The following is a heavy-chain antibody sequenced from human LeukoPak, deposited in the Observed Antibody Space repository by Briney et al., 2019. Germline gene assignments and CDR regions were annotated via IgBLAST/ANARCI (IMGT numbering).Heavy chain of an antibody. D-gene: IGHD3-10*01. CDR2: IYLGDSDT. V-gene: IGHV5-51*01. J-gene: IGHJ3*02. CDR3: ARLWAQAFDI. CDR1: GYSFTTYW. Sequence: GQSLKISCKGSGYSFTTYWIGWVRQMPGKGLEWMGFIYLGDSDTRYSPSFQGRVTISADKSISTAYLQWSSLKASDTAMFYCARLWAQAFDIWGQGTMVTVSS.